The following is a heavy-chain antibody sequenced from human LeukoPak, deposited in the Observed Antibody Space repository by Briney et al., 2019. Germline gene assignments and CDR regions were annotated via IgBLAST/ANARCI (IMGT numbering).Heavy chain of an antibody. CDR1: GGSISSSSYY. Sequence: LSLTCTVSGGSISSSSYYWSWIRQAPGKGLEWVSYISSSGSPINYADSVKGRFTISRDNAKNSLYLQMNSLRAEDTAVYYCARGVRPVAMRNYFDYWGQGTLVTVSS. D-gene: IGHD2-2*01. V-gene: IGHV3-11*01. CDR2: ISSSGSPI. CDR3: ARGVRPVAMRNYFDY. J-gene: IGHJ4*02.